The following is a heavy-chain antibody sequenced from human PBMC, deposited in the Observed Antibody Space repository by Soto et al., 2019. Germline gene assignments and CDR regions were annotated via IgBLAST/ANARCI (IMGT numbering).Heavy chain of an antibody. J-gene: IGHJ4*02. V-gene: IGHV3-23*01. CDR3: AIRGRLDLSYPGNYFDY. Sequence: PGGSLRLSCAASGFTFSSYAMNWVRQAPGKGLEWVSLIGGGGNTTYYADSVKGRFTVSRDFSKNTLYLQMNSLRVEDTAVYFCAIRGRLDLSYPGNYFDYWGRGTLVTVSS. CDR1: GFTFSSYA. D-gene: IGHD3-10*01. CDR2: IGGGGNTT.